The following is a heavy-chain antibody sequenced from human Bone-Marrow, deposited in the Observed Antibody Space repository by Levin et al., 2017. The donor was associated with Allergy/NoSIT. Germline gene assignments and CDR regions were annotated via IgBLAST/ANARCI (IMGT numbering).Heavy chain of an antibody. CDR3: AKAPRGDQVVYYFDY. CDR2: MSFDGSKR. Sequence: GGSLRLSCAASGFTFSSYGMHWVRQAPGKGLEWVASMSFDGSKRYHVDSVRGRFTISRDNSKKTLYLQMNRLRPEDTAVYFCAKAPRGDQVVYYFDYWGQGALVTVSS. V-gene: IGHV3-30*18. CDR1: GFTFSSYG. D-gene: IGHD6-6*01. J-gene: IGHJ4*02.